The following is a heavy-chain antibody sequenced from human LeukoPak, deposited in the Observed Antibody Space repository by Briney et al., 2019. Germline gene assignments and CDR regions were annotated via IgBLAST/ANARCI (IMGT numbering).Heavy chain of an antibody. CDR2: ISGSGSST. J-gene: IGHJ5*02. D-gene: IGHD6-13*01. Sequence: GGSLRLSCAASGFTFSSYGMSWVRQAPGKGLEWVSAISGSGSSTYYADSVKGRFTISRDNSKNTLYLQMNSLRAEDTAVYYCAKSPISSALGGWFDPWGQGTLVTVSS. CDR1: GFTFSSYG. CDR3: AKSPISSALGGWFDP. V-gene: IGHV3-23*01.